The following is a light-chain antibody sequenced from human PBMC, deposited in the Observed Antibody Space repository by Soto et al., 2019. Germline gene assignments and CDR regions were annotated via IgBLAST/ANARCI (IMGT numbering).Light chain of an antibody. CDR3: QQYNEWPLA. V-gene: IGKV3-15*01. CDR1: QSVVTN. CDR2: DSS. J-gene: IGKJ4*01. Sequence: ETVVTQSPATLSASPGERATLSCRASQSVVTNVTWYQQKPGQAPRLLIHDSSTRATGVPDRFSGRGDGTEFALTISSLQSEDFAVYYCQQYNEWPLAFGGGTKVEIK.